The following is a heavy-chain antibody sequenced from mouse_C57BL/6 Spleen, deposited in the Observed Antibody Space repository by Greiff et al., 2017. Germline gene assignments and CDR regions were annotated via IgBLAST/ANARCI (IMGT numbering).Heavy chain of an antibody. CDR1: GYTFTSYW. D-gene: IGHD2-1*01. CDR2: IYPGSGST. CDR3: ARGREDYGNYEWYFDV. V-gene: IGHV1-55*01. Sequence: VQLQESGAELVKPGASVKMSCKASGYTFTSYWITWVKQRPGQGLEWIGDIYPGSGSTNYNEKFKSKATLTVDTSSSTAYMQLSSLTSEDSAVYYCARGREDYGNYEWYFDVWGTGTTVTVSS. J-gene: IGHJ1*03.